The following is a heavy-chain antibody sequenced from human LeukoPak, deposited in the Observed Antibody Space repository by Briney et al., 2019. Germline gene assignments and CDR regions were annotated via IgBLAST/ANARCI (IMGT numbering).Heavy chain of an antibody. CDR3: ARWPSMMIAFDI. CDR2: IYTSGST. J-gene: IGHJ3*02. CDR1: GGSISSYY. D-gene: IGHD3-22*01. V-gene: IGHV4-4*09. Sequence: PSETLSLTCTVSGGSISSYYWSWIRQPPGKGLEWIGYIYTSGSTKYNPSLKSRVTISVDTSKNQFSLKLSSVTAADTAVYYCARWPSMMIAFDIWGQGTMVTVSS.